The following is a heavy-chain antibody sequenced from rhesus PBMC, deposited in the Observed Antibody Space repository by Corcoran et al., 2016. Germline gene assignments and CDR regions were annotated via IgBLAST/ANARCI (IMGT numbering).Heavy chain of an antibody. CDR1: GGSISSSY. Sequence: QLQLQESGPGLVKPSETLSLTCAVSGGSISSSYWSWIRQAPGKGLEWIGYIGGSSGSTNYNPTLKSRVTLSVDTSKNQLSLKLSSGTAADTAVYYCARLGSGWYMGYWGQGVLVTISS. D-gene: IGHD6-31*01. CDR2: IGGSSGST. CDR3: ARLGSGWYMGY. V-gene: IGHV4-169*01. J-gene: IGHJ4*01.